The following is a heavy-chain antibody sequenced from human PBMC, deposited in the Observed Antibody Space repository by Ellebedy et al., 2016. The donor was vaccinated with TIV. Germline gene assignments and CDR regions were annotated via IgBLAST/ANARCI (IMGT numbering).Heavy chain of an antibody. V-gene: IGHV3-43*02. CDR3: VKDMVGSSWLAMDV. D-gene: IGHD6-13*01. CDR1: GITFDDYA. Sequence: PGGSLRLSCAASGITFDDYAMHWVRQAPGKGLEWVSLISGDGGSTYHADSVRGRFTISRDNSKNSPYLQMNSLRTEDTALYYCVKDMVGSSWLAMDVWGQGTTVTVSS. J-gene: IGHJ6*02. CDR2: ISGDGGST.